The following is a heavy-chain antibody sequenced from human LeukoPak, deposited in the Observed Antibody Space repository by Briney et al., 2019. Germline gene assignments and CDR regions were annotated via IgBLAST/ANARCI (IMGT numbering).Heavy chain of an antibody. J-gene: IGHJ4*02. CDR2: ISDHESGSNE. D-gene: IGHD2-21*01. CDR1: GFTFSSYA. V-gene: IGHV3-30-3*01. Sequence: GGSLRLSCAASGFTFSSYAMHWVRQAPGKGLEWVALISDHESGSNEYYAASVKGRFTNSRDNSRKTLSLQMNTLRIEDTAVYYCARSRGYCGGEAQCDFTYWGQGTLVTVSS. CDR3: ARSRGYCGGEAQCDFTY.